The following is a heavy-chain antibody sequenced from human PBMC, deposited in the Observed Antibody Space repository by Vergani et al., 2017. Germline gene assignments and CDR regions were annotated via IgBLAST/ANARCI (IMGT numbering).Heavy chain of an antibody. J-gene: IGHJ4*02. V-gene: IGHV3-23*01. Sequence: EVQLLESGGGLVQPGGSLRLSCAASGFTFSSYSMRWVRQAPGKGLEWVSAISGSGGSTYYADSVKGRFTISRDNSKNTLYLQMNSLRAEDTAVYYCAKMVSSSWYVCLDYWGQGTLVTVSS. CDR1: GFTFSSYS. D-gene: IGHD6-13*01. CDR2: ISGSGGST. CDR3: AKMVSSSWYVCLDY.